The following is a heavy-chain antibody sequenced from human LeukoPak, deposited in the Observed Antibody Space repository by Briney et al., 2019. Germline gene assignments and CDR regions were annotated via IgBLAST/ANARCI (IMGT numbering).Heavy chain of an antibody. V-gene: IGHV1-18*01. CDR3: VGPRSGTYELDY. CDR1: GYNLLTYG. Sequence: ASVKVSCTASGYNLLTYGISWVRQAPGQGLEWLGWISAYNRKTNYAQKVQGRLTMTIETSTHTAFMELSSLRSDDTAIYYCVGPRSGTYELDYWSQGTLITVSS. J-gene: IGHJ4*02. D-gene: IGHD1-26*01. CDR2: ISAYNRKT.